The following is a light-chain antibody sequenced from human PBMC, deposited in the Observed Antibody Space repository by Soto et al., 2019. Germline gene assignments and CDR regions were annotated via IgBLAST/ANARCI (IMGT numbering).Light chain of an antibody. Sequence: EIVLTQSPGTLSLSQGERATLSCRASQSVSSSYLAWYQQKPGQAPRLLIFGASTRATGIPARFSGSGSGTDFTLTISSLQSEDFGVYFCQQYDNWPLTFGGGTKVDIK. V-gene: IGKV3-20*01. CDR2: GAS. CDR3: QQYDNWPLT. CDR1: QSVSSSY. J-gene: IGKJ4*01.